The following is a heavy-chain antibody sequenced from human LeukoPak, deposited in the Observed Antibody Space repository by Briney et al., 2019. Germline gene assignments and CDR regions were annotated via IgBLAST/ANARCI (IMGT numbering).Heavy chain of an antibody. CDR1: GYTFANYG. V-gene: IGHV1-18*01. D-gene: IGHD3-10*01. CDR2: INTYNGNT. CDR3: AREPISSGSYYPRSDY. Sequence: GASVKVSCKASGYTFANYGFAWVRQAPGQGLEWMGWINTYNGNTKYAQKLQGRVTVTTDTSTSTAYMELRSLSSDDTAVYYCAREPISSGSYYPRSDYWGQGTLVTVSS. J-gene: IGHJ4*02.